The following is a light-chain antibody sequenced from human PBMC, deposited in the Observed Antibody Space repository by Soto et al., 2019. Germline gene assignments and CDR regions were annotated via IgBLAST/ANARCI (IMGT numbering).Light chain of an antibody. J-gene: IGKJ3*01. V-gene: IGKV1-39*01. CDR1: QSISSY. Sequence: DIQMPQSPSSLSASVGDRVTITCRASQSISSYLNWYQQKPGKAPKLLIYAASSLQSGVPSRFSGSGSGTDFTLTISSLQPEDFATYYCQQSYSTPRVTFGPWTKVDIK. CDR3: QQSYSTPRVT. CDR2: AAS.